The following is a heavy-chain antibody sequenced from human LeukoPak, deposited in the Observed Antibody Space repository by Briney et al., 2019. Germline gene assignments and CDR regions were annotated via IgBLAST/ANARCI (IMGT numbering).Heavy chain of an antibody. J-gene: IGHJ4*02. CDR1: GGFISSYY. D-gene: IGHD6-13*01. Sequence: SETLSLTCTVSGGFISSYYWSWIRQPPGKGLEWIGYIYYSGSTNYNPSLKSRVTISVDTSKNQFSLKLSSVTAADTAVYYCARGYSSSWYTDYWGQGTLVTVSS. V-gene: IGHV4-59*08. CDR2: IYYSGST. CDR3: ARGYSSSWYTDY.